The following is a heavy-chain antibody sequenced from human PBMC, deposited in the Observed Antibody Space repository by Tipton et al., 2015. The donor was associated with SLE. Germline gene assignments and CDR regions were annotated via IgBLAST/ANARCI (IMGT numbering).Heavy chain of an antibody. V-gene: IGHV3-21*01. Sequence: GSLRLSCAASGFTFSTYTINWVRQAPGKGLEWVSSISSSSRYIYYADSVKGRFTISRDNARNSLYLQMNSLRAEDTAVYYCARDQIDLLVHGAFDIWGQGTMVTVSS. CDR1: GFTFSTYT. J-gene: IGHJ3*02. CDR2: ISSSSRYI. CDR3: ARDQIDLLVHGAFDI. D-gene: IGHD6-13*01.